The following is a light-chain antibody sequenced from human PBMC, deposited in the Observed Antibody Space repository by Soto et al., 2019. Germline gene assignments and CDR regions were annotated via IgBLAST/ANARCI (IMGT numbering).Light chain of an antibody. CDR2: GAS. Sequence: EIVMTQCPATLSVSPGERATLSCRASQSVSSNLAWYQQKPGQAPRLLIYGASTRATGIPARFSGSGSGTEFTLTISSLQSEDFAVYYCQQYNNWPPWTFGQGTKLEIK. CDR1: QSVSSN. V-gene: IGKV3-15*01. CDR3: QQYNNWPPWT. J-gene: IGKJ1*01.